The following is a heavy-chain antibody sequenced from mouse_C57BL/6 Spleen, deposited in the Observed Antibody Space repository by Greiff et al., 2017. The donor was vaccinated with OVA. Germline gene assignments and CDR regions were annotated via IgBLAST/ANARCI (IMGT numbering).Heavy chain of an antibody. CDR3: AKATAQADYYAMDY. CDR2: IYPRSGTT. D-gene: IGHD3-2*02. V-gene: IGHV1-81*01. CDR1: GYTFTSYG. J-gene: IGHJ4*01. Sequence: VQLQQSGAELARPGASVKLSCKASGYTFTSYGISWVKQRTGQGLEWIGEIYPRSGTTYYNEKFKGKATLTADKSSSTAYMELRSLTSEDSAVYFCAKATAQADYYAMDYWGQGTSVTVSS.